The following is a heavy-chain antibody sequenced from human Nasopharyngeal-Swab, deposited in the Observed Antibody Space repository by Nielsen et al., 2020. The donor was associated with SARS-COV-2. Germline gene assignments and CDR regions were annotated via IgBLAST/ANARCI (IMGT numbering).Heavy chain of an antibody. Sequence: GSLRLSCTVSGGSISSYYWSWIWQPPGKGLEWIGYIYYSGSTNYNPSLKSRVTISVDTSKNQFSLKLSSVTAADTAVYYCARTIGASRGYSYGSYYYMDVWGKGTTVTVSS. CDR2: IYYSGST. CDR1: GGSISSYY. D-gene: IGHD5-18*01. V-gene: IGHV4-59*01. CDR3: ARTIGASRGYSYGSYYYMDV. J-gene: IGHJ6*03.